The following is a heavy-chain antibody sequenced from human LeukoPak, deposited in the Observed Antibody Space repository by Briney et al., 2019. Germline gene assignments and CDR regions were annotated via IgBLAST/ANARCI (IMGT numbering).Heavy chain of an antibody. D-gene: IGHD2-2*01. CDR1: GVSISSYY. J-gene: IGHJ4*02. CDR3: ARGDCSSTSCYGFDY. V-gene: IGHV4-4*07. CDR2: IYTSGST. Sequence: PSETLSLTCTVSGVSISSYYWSWIRQPAGKGLEWIGRIYTSGSTNYNPSLKSRVTMSVDTSKNQFSLKLSSVTAADTAVYYCARGDCSSTSCYGFDYWGQGALVTVSS.